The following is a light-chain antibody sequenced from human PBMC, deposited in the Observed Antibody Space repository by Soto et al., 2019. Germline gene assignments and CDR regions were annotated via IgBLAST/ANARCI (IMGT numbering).Light chain of an antibody. CDR2: GAS. Sequence: IQMTQSPSSLSSYVGDRVTITGRASQGIRKDLGWFQQKPGKAPKLLIYGASSLQTGVPSRFSGSGSGTDFTLTITSLQPEDSATYCCIQDYSYPLTFGGVTKVDFK. CDR3: IQDYSYPLT. V-gene: IGKV1-6*02. J-gene: IGKJ4*01. CDR1: QGIRKD.